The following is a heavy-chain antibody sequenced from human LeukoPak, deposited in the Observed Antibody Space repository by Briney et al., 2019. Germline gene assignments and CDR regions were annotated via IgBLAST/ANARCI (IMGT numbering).Heavy chain of an antibody. CDR2: INWSGGST. CDR3: ARGYLNNDVHPHAFDI. CDR1: GFDFEDYG. J-gene: IGHJ4*02. V-gene: IGHV3-20*04. Sequence: GCLRLSCAASGFDFEDYGMSWVRQAPGKGLEWVSGINWSGGSTGYGDSVKGRFTISRDKTSLFLQMNSLRAEDTALYYCARGYLNNDVHPHAFDIWGQGTLVTVSS. D-gene: IGHD3-10*02.